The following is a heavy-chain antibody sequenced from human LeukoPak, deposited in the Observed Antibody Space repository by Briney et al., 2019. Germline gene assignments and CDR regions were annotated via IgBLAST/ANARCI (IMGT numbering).Heavy chain of an antibody. D-gene: IGHD1-26*01. CDR3: ARHGTISSGSYFDY. V-gene: IGHV4-59*08. CDR1: GGSVSSYY. CDR2: IHNSGRT. J-gene: IGHJ4*02. Sequence: SETLSVTCSVSGGSVSSYYWSWIRQSPGKGLEWIGYIHNSGRTNYKPSLKSRVTGFVDTSKNQVSLRLSSVTAADTAVYYCARHGTISSGSYFDYWGQGALASVSS.